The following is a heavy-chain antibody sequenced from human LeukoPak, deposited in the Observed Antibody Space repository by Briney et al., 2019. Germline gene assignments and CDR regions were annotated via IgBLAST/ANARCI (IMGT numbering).Heavy chain of an antibody. J-gene: IGHJ4*02. CDR2: IYYSGST. D-gene: IGHD5-18*01. CDR3: AREGYSYGPFDY. V-gene: IGHV4-59*01. CDR1: GGSISSYY. Sequence: PSETLSLTCTVSGGSISSYYWSWIRQPPGKGLEWIGYIYYSGSTNYNPSLKSRATISVDTSKNQFSLKLSSVTAADTAVYYCAREGYSYGPFDYWGQGTLVTVSS.